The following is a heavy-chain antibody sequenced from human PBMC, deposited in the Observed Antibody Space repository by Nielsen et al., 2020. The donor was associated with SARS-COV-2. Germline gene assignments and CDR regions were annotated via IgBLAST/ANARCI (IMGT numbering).Heavy chain of an antibody. CDR3: ASHKFGEGH. CDR2: ISPDGTTT. D-gene: IGHD3-10*01. Sequence: GGFLRLSCAASGFTFSSYAMSWVRQGRGKGLFWVSRISPDGTTTAYADSVKGRFTISRDNARNTLYLQMNSLRAEDTAVYYCASHKFGEGHWGQGTLVSVSS. V-gene: IGHV3-74*01. CDR1: GFTFSSYA. J-gene: IGHJ1*01.